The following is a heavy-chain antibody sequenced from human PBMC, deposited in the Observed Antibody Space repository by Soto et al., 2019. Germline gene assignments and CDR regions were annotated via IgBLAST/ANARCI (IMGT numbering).Heavy chain of an antibody. Sequence: ASVKVSCKASGYTFTDHSIHWVRQAPGQRLEWVGWINVGNGETEYSQNFQGRVTLTGDTSANTVYMELASLKSEDVAVFYCASDCWFTTYYMDLWGQGTPVTVSS. CDR1: GYTFTDHS. D-gene: IGHD3-10*01. V-gene: IGHV1-3*01. J-gene: IGHJ6*03. CDR3: ASDCWFTTYYMDL. CDR2: INVGNGET.